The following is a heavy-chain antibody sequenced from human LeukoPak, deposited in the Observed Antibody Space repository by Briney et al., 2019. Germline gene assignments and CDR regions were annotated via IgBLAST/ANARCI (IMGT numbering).Heavy chain of an antibody. D-gene: IGHD2-2*01. V-gene: IGHV3-23*01. CDR1: GFTFSSYA. CDR3: XKGXXLFRYCXSTXXXXXXXX. J-gene: IGHJ4*02. Sequence: GGSLRLSCAASGFTFSSYAMSWVRQAPGKGLEWVSAISGSGGSTYYADSVKGRFTISRDNSKNTLYLQMNSLRAEDTAVYYCXKGXXLFRYCXSTXXXXXXXXXGQG. CDR2: ISGSGGST.